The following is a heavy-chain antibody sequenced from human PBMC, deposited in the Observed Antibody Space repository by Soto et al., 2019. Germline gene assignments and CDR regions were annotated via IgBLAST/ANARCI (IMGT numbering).Heavy chain of an antibody. CDR1: GGSIRSGSYY. CDR2: IYYSGST. D-gene: IGHD3-10*01. V-gene: IGHV4-31*03. Sequence: QVQLQESGPGLVKPSQTLSLTCTVSGGSIRSGSYYWSWIRQHPGKGLEWIGYIYYSGSTYYNPSLKSRVTVSVDTSKNQFSLKLSSLTAADTAVYYCARVFGFGGMDVWGQGTTVTVSS. J-gene: IGHJ6*02. CDR3: ARVFGFGGMDV.